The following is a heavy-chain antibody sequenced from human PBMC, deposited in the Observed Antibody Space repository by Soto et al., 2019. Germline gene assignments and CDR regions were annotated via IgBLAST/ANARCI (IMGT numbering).Heavy chain of an antibody. CDR1: GGSFSGYY. CDR2: INHSGRT. CDR3: ARSPMGLLFRYYFDY. J-gene: IGHJ4*02. V-gene: IGHV4-34*01. D-gene: IGHD2-21*02. Sequence: QVQLQQWGAGLLKPSETLSLTCAVYGGSFSGYYWSWIRQPPGKGLEWIGQINHSGRTNYNPSLKSRVTISVDTSKNQFSLKLSSVTDADTAVYYCARSPMGLLFRYYFDYWGQGTLVTVSS.